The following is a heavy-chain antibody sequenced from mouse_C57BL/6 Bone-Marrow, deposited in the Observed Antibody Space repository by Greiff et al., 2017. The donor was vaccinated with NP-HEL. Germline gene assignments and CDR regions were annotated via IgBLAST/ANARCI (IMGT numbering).Heavy chain of an antibody. CDR2: ISNGGGST. Sequence: EVQLQESGGGLVQPGGSLKLSCAASGFTFSDYYMYWVRQTPEKRLEWVAYISNGGGSTYYPDTVKGRFTISRDNAKNTLYLQMSRLKSEDTAMYYCARDGSSHFAYWGQGTLVTVSA. D-gene: IGHD1-1*01. V-gene: IGHV5-12*01. CDR1: GFTFSDYY. CDR3: ARDGSSHFAY. J-gene: IGHJ3*01.